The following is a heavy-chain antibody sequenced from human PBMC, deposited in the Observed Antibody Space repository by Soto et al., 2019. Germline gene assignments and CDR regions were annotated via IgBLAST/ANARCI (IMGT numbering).Heavy chain of an antibody. V-gene: IGHV4-34*01. J-gene: IGHJ6*02. D-gene: IGHD3-3*01. CDR2: INHSGST. CDR1: GGSFSGYY. Sequence: SETLSLTCAVYGGSFSGYYWSWIRQPPGKGLEWIGEINHSGSTNYNPSLKSRVTISVDTSKNQFSLKLSSVTAADTAVYYCARLRLITIFAVVISLGMDVWGQGTTVTVS. CDR3: ARLRLITIFAVVISLGMDV.